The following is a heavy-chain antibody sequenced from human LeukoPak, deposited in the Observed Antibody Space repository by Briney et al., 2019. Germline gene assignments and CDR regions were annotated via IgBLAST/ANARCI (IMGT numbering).Heavy chain of an antibody. Sequence: SETLSLTCTVSGGSISSYYWSWIRQPPGKGLEGIGYIYYSGSTNYNPSLKSRVTISVDTSKNQFSLKLSSLTAADTAVYYCARDRSVLRYFDWLSRDWYFDLWGRGTLVTVSS. CDR3: ARDRSVLRYFDWLSRDWYFDL. CDR1: GGSISSYY. V-gene: IGHV4-59*01. CDR2: IYYSGST. D-gene: IGHD3-9*01. J-gene: IGHJ2*01.